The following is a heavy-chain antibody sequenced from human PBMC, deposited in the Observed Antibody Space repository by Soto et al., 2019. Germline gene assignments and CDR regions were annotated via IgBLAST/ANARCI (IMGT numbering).Heavy chain of an antibody. CDR3: ARTSFVSGSYYFDY. CDR2: IYHSGST. V-gene: IGHV4-30-2*01. Sequence: TSETLSLTCAVSGGSISSGGYSWSWIRQPPGKGLEWIGYIYHSGSTYYNPSLKSRVTISVDRSKNQFSLKLSSVTAADTAVYYCARTSFVSGSYYFDYWGQGTLVTVSS. CDR1: GGSISSGGYS. D-gene: IGHD1-26*01. J-gene: IGHJ4*02.